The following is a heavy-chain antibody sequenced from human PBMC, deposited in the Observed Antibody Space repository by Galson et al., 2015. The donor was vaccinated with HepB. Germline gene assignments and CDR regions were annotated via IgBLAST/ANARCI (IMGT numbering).Heavy chain of an antibody. D-gene: IGHD2/OR15-2a*01. CDR1: GFTFTDYY. Sequence: SPRLSCAASGFTFTDYYMSWIRQAPGKGLEWVSYISGSGSTTIFYADSVKGRFTISRDNAKNSLYLQMTSLRAEDTAVYYCARATLGWFDPWGQGTLVTVSS. CDR2: ISGSGSTTI. V-gene: IGHV3-11*01. CDR3: ARATLGWFDP. J-gene: IGHJ5*02.